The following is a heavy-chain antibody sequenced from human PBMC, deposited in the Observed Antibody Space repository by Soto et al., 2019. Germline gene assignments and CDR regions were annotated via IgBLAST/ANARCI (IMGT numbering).Heavy chain of an antibody. CDR3: VRDAPSQQSIFDL. V-gene: IGHV1-2*02. J-gene: IGHJ4*02. Sequence: ASVKVSCKASEYSFGDYYLHWLRQAPGQGLEWMGWINLNDGGTNYARKFQGRVTLTSDKSISTVYMELSSLRYDDTAVYYCVRDAPSQQSIFDLWGRGTQVTVSS. CDR1: EYSFGDYY. D-gene: IGHD6-13*01. CDR2: INLNDGGT.